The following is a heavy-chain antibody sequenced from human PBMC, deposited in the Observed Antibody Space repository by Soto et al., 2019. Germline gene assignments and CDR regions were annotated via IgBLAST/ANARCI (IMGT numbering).Heavy chain of an antibody. CDR2: IYYSGST. J-gene: IGHJ5*02. Sequence: SETMSLTCSVSGGSIISHYWSWIRQPQGKGLERIGYIYYSGSTNYNPSLKSRVTISVDTSKNQFSLKLSSVTAADTAVYYCARGLDYYDSSGPWGQGTLVTVSS. CDR3: ARGLDYYDSSGP. CDR1: GGSIISHY. D-gene: IGHD3-22*01. V-gene: IGHV4-59*11.